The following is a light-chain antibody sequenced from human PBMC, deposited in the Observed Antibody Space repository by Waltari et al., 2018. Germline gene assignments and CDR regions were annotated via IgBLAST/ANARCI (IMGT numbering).Light chain of an antibody. Sequence: DIQMTQSPSSLSASVGDRVTINCQASQDISNYLNWYQQKPGKAPKLLIYDADKLETGVPSRFRGSGSGTEFTCTISSLQPEDIATYYCQQYDNLPPLIFTVGPGTKVDIK. J-gene: IGKJ3*01. V-gene: IGKV1-33*01. CDR2: DAD. CDR3: QQYDNLPPLIFT. CDR1: QDISNY.